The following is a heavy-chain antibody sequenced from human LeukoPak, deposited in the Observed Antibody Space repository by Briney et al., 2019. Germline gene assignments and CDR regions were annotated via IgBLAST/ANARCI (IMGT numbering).Heavy chain of an antibody. CDR3: ARVIRAYSPFDAFDI. D-gene: IGHD6-13*01. J-gene: IGHJ3*02. Sequence: SETLSLTCTVSGGSISSSSYYWGWIRQPPGKGLEWIGSIYYSGSTYYNPSLKSRVTISVDTSKNQFSLKLSSVTAADTAVYYCARVIRAYSPFDAFDIWGQGTMVTVSS. CDR2: IYYSGST. CDR1: GGSISSSSYY. V-gene: IGHV4-39*07.